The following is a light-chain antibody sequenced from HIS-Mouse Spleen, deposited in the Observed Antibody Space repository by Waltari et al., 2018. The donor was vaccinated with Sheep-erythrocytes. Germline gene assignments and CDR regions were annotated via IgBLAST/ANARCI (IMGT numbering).Light chain of an antibody. J-gene: IGLJ2*01. CDR2: QDS. Sequence: SYELTQPPSVSVSPGQTATITSSGDKLGDKYPCWYHQKPGQSPVLVIYQDSKRPSGIPERFSGSNSGNTATLTISGTQAMDEADYYCQAWDSSTVVFGGGTKLTVL. V-gene: IGLV3-1*01. CDR1: KLGDKY. CDR3: QAWDSSTVV.